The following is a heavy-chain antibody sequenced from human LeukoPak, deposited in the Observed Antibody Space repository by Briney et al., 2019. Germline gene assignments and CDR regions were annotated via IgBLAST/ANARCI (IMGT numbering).Heavy chain of an antibody. CDR1: GFTFSSYG. J-gene: IGHJ4*02. CDR2: IRYDGSNK. D-gene: IGHD3-22*01. Sequence: GGSLRLSCAASGFTFSSYGMHWVRQAPGKGLEWVAFIRYDGSNKYYADSVKGRFTISRDNSKNTLYLQMNSLRAEDTAVYYCAKVEGYYYDSSWMTEWGQGTLVTVSS. CDR3: AKVEGYYYDSSWMTE. V-gene: IGHV3-30*02.